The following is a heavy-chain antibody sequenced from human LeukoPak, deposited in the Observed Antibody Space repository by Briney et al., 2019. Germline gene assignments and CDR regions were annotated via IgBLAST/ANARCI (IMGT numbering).Heavy chain of an antibody. CDR2: INAGNGNT. V-gene: IGHV1-3*03. CDR3: ARRSSGSYYFDY. Sequence: ASVKVSCKASGYTFTSYAMHWVRQAPGQRLEWMGWINAGNGNTKYSQEFQGRVTITRDTSASTAYMELSSLRSEGMAVYYCARRSSGSYYFDYWGQGTLVTVSS. D-gene: IGHD3-22*01. J-gene: IGHJ4*02. CDR1: GYTFTSYA.